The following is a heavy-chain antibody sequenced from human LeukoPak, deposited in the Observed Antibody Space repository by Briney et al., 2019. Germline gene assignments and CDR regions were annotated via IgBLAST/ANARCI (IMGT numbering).Heavy chain of an antibody. CDR2: ISSSSTI. J-gene: IGHJ3*02. CDR3: ARVGYAFDI. V-gene: IGHV3-48*02. CDR1: GLTLSSYS. Sequence: GGSLRLSRVAAGLTLSSYSMNWVRQAPGKGLEWVSYISSSSTIYYADSVKGRFTISRDNAKNSLYLQMNSLRDEDTAVYYCARVGYAFDIWGQGTMVTVSS.